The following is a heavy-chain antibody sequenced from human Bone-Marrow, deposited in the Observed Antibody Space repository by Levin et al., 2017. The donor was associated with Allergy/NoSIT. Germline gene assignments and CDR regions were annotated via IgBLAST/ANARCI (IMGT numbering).Heavy chain of an antibody. Sequence: PGGSLRLSCAASGFTFSDYYMSWIRQAPGRGLEWVSYISSSGTYINYADSVKGRFTISRDNAKNSLYLQMNSLRAEDTAVYYCARDPGYSSSWDWFDPWGQGTLVTVSS. J-gene: IGHJ5*02. CDR1: GFTFSDYY. CDR2: ISSSGTYI. D-gene: IGHD6-13*01. V-gene: IGHV3-11*06. CDR3: ARDPGYSSSWDWFDP.